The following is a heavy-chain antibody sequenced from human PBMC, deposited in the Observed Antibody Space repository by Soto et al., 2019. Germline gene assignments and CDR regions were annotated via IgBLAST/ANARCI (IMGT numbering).Heavy chain of an antibody. J-gene: IGHJ6*02. CDR2: IIPRSATS. V-gene: IGHV1-69*01. CDR1: GDTFSTYT. Sequence: GASVKVSFKASGDTFSTYTINCVRQAPGQVVEWMGGIIPRSATSNYAQKCQGRVTITADESTRTAYMELSSLRSEDTAVYYCAREGLVLVPSTVNSDYYYYAMDVWGQGTTVTV. D-gene: IGHD2-2*01. CDR3: AREGLVLVPSTVNSDYYYYAMDV.